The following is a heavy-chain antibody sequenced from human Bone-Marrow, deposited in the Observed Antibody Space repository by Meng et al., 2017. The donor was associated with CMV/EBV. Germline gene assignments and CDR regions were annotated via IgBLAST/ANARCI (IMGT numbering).Heavy chain of an antibody. D-gene: IGHD1-1*01. CDR1: GNRFSNYW. Sequence: GESLKISCQVSGNRFSNYWIGWVRQIPGKGLDWMAIIYPGDSDAVHNPSFQGRVTISADKSISTAYMELSRLRSDDTAVYYCARDNWNDIDYWGQGTLVTVSS. CDR2: IYPGDSDA. V-gene: IGHV5-51*01. J-gene: IGHJ4*02. CDR3: ARDNWNDIDY.